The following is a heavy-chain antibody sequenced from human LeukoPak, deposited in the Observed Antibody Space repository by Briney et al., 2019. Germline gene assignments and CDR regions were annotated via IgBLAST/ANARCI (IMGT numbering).Heavy chain of an antibody. J-gene: IGHJ4*02. D-gene: IGHD3-22*01. CDR3: ARDGFYDSSGYYYNWVFDY. CDR2: INHSGST. Sequence: PSETLSLTCVVSGGSFSTYYWSWVRQPPGKGLEWIGEINHSGSTNYNPSLKSRVTISVDTSKNQFSLRLSSVTAADTAVYYCARDGFYDSSGYYYNWVFDYWGQGTLVTVSS. V-gene: IGHV4-34*01. CDR1: GGSFSTYY.